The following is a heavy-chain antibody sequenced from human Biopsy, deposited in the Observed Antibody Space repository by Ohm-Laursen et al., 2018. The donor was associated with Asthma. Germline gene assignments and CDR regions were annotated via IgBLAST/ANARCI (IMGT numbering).Heavy chain of an antibody. Sequence: SLRLSCVASGFMFRRFGMHWVRQAPGKGLEWVAVISYDGNHKFYEDSVKGRFTISRGNSKNTLYLQMNSLRTEDTAVYYCAKRRGYSGHDNDYWGQGTLVIVSS. CDR3: AKRRGYSGHDNDY. V-gene: IGHV3-30*18. D-gene: IGHD5-12*01. J-gene: IGHJ4*02. CDR2: ISYDGNHK. CDR1: GFMFRRFG.